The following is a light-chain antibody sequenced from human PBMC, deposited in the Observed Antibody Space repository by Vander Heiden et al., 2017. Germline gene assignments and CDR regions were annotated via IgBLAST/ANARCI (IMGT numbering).Light chain of an antibody. V-gene: IGKV3-20*01. CDR1: QSVSSSY. CDR2: GAS. CDR3: QQYGNSPLT. Sequence: EIVLTQSPGTLSLSPGARATLSCRASQSVSSSYLAWYQQKPGQAPRLLIYGASSRATGIPDRFTGSGSGTDFTLTISRLEPEDFAVYYCQQYGNSPLTFGQGTKVEIK. J-gene: IGKJ1*01.